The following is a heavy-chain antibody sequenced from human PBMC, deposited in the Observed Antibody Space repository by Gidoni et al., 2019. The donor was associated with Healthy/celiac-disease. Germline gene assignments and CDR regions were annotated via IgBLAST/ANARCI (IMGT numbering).Heavy chain of an antibody. Sequence: VQLVQSGAEVKKPGASVKVSCKASGYTFTGYYMHWVRQAPGQGLEWMGWINPNSGGTNYAQKFQGWVTMIRDTSISTAYMELSRLRSDDTAVYYCAVGAAPGRASFDPWGQGTLVTVSS. CDR1: GYTFTGYY. V-gene: IGHV1-2*04. CDR3: AVGAAPGRASFDP. D-gene: IGHD6-6*01. J-gene: IGHJ5*02. CDR2: INPNSGGT.